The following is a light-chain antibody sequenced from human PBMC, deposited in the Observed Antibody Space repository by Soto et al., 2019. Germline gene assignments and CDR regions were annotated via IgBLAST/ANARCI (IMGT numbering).Light chain of an antibody. V-gene: IGKV1-39*01. CDR3: QQYYNSVLT. CDR1: QSISNF. CDR2: AAS. Sequence: DIQMTQSPSSLSASLGDRVTITCRARQSISNFLNWVQHKPGNAPKVLISAASTLQSGVPPRFSGSESGTDFTLTISRLQPEYSASYYCQQYYNSVLTFGGGTKVEIK. J-gene: IGKJ4*01.